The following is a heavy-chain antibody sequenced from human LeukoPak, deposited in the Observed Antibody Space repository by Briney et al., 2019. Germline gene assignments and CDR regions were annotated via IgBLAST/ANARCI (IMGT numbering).Heavy chain of an antibody. J-gene: IGHJ4*02. D-gene: IGHD6-6*01. V-gene: IGHV4-31*03. CDR2: IYHSGST. CDR1: GGSISSGGYY. Sequence: PSETLSLTCTVSGGSISSGGYYWSWIRQHPGKGLEWIGYIYHSGSTYYNPSLKSRVTISVDTSKNQFSLKLSSVTAADTAVYYCARGRLAARQYYFDYWGQGTLVTVSS. CDR3: ARGRLAARQYYFDY.